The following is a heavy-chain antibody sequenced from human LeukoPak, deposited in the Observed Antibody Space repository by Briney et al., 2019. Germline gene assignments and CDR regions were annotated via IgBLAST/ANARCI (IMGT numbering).Heavy chain of an antibody. CDR2: IHSTEST. CDR3: VRDVYGDPFDY. Sequence: SETLSLTCTVSGASISSYYWSWIRQPPGKCLEWIGYIHSTESTIYNPSLKSRVTISVDTSKNQFSLKLSSVTAADTAVYYCVRDVYGDPFDYWGQGTLVTVSS. V-gene: IGHV4-59*01. J-gene: IGHJ4*02. D-gene: IGHD4-17*01. CDR1: GASISSYY.